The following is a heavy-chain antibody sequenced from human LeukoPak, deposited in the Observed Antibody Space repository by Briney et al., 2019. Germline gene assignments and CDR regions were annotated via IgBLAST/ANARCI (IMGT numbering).Heavy chain of an antibody. J-gene: IGHJ4*02. CDR1: GFTLSSYA. CDR2: ISYDGSNK. CDR3: ARDLTGAIDY. V-gene: IGHV3-30-3*01. D-gene: IGHD1-20*01. Sequence: GGSLRLSCAASGFTLSSYAMHWVRQAPGKGLEWVAVISYDGSNKYYADSVKGRFTISRDNSKNTLYLQMNSLRAEDTAVYYCARDLTGAIDYWGQGTLVTVSS.